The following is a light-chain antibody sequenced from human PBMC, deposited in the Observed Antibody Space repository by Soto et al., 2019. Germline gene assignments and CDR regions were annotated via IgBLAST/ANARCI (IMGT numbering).Light chain of an antibody. Sequence: EIVMTQSPATLSVSPGERATLSCRASQSVSSNLAWFQQIPGQAPRLLMYGASTRATSNPARFSGTGSGTEFTLTISSLQSEDFAVYYCQQYNNWPRTFGQGTKVEIK. V-gene: IGKV3-15*01. CDR1: QSVSSN. J-gene: IGKJ1*01. CDR3: QQYNNWPRT. CDR2: GAS.